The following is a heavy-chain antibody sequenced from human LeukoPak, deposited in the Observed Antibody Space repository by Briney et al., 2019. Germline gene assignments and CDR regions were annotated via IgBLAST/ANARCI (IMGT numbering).Heavy chain of an antibody. CDR3: ARDIGYFWSGYNYMDV. CDR1: GGSISSSSYY. D-gene: IGHD3-3*01. J-gene: IGHJ6*03. CDR2: IYYSGST. Sequence: TSETLSLTCTVSGGSISSSSYYWGWIRQPPGKGLEWIGSIYYSGSTYYNPSLKSRVTISVDTSKNQFSLKLSSVTAADTAVYYCARDIGYFWSGYNYMDVWGKGTTVTVSS. V-gene: IGHV4-39*02.